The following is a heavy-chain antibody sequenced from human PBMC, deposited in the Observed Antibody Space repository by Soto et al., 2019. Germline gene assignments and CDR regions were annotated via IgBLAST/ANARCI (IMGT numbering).Heavy chain of an antibody. Sequence: SETLSLTCTVSGGPISSYFWNWIRQPAGKGLEWIGRIHNNGSSYSNPSLKSRVTMSVDTSKNQFSLKLSSVTAADTAVYYRARDYNFDRRGYFSPWGQGTLVTVSS. CDR3: ARDYNFDRRGYFSP. D-gene: IGHD3-22*01. J-gene: IGHJ4*02. V-gene: IGHV4-4*07. CDR1: GGPISSYF. CDR2: IHNNGSS.